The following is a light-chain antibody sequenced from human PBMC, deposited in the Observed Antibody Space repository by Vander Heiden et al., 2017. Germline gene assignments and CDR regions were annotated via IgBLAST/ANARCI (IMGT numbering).Light chain of an antibody. Sequence: SYVLTQPPSVSVAPGQTASITWGGNNIGGKSVHWYQQKPGQAPVVVVYNDSDRPSGIPERLSGSNSGNTATLTISRVEAGDEADYYCQVWDSSTDHWVFGGGTKLTVL. CDR1: NIGGKS. CDR3: QVWDSSTDHWV. CDR2: NDS. V-gene: IGLV3-21*02. J-gene: IGLJ3*02.